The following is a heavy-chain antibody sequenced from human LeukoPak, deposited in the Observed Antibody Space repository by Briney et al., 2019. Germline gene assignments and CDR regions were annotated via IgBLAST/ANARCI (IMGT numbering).Heavy chain of an antibody. J-gene: IGHJ4*02. V-gene: IGHV3-48*04. CDR3: AREPYLDDY. Sequence: GGSLRLSCAASGFTFSSYSMNWVRQAPGKGLEWVSYISSSSSTIYYADSVKGRFTISRDNAKNSPYLQMNSLRAEDTAVYYCAREPYLDDYWGQGTLVTVSS. CDR2: ISSSSSTI. D-gene: IGHD2-2*02. CDR1: GFTFSSYS.